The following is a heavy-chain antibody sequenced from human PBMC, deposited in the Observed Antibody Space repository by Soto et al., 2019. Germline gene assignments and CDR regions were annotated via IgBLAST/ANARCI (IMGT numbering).Heavy chain of an antibody. Sequence: GGSLRLSCAASGFTFSSYNMNWVRQAPGKGLEWVSYISSSGTTIYYADSVKGRFTISRDSSKNTLYLQMNSLRAEDTAVYYCAKDTRGYGSSSWFGDYYYVMDVWGQGTTVPVSS. J-gene: IGHJ6*02. CDR1: GFTFSSYN. CDR2: ISSSGTTI. CDR3: AKDTRGYGSSSWFGDYYYVMDV. D-gene: IGHD6-13*01. V-gene: IGHV3-48*01.